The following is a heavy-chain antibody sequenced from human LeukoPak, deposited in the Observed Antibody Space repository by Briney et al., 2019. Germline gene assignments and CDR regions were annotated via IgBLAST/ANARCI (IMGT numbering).Heavy chain of an antibody. V-gene: IGHV4-38-2*01. CDR3: ARRLGYDIWSGHFDY. J-gene: IGHJ4*02. Sequence: SETLSLTCAVSGYSISSGYYWGWIRQPPGKGLEWIGSIYHSGSTYYNPSLKGRVTISVDTSKNQFSLKLSSVTAADTAVYYCARRLGYDIWSGHFDYWGQGTLVTVSS. D-gene: IGHD3-3*01. CDR2: IYHSGST. CDR1: GYSISSGYY.